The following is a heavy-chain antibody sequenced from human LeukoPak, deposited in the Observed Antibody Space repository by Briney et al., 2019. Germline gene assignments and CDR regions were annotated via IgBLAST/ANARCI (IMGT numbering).Heavy chain of an antibody. D-gene: IGHD3-10*02. Sequence: GGSLRLSCAASGFTFSSYSMNWVRQAPGKGLEWVSYISSSSSTIYYADSVQGRFTISRDNAKNSLYLQMNSLRAEDTAVYYCAELGITMIGGVWGKGTTVTISS. V-gene: IGHV3-48*04. CDR2: ISSSSSTI. CDR1: GFTFSSYS. CDR3: AELGITMIGGV. J-gene: IGHJ6*04.